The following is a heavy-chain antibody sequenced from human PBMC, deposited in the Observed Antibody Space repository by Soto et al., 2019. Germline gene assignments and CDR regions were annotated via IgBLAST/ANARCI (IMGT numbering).Heavy chain of an antibody. D-gene: IGHD2-2*01. CDR2: ISAGNSKT. J-gene: IGHJ6*02. CDR3: ARIADCSTTSCSFPSRFHIRGYYYYYGLDV. Sequence: GASVKVSCKTSGYTFSGHAIHWLRQAPGQRPEWVGWISAGNSKTYYSQKFEGRVTMTTDTVTSTAYMEMSSLRSDDTAVYSCARIADCSTTSCSFPSRFHIRGYYYYYGLDVWGQGTMVTVSS. CDR1: GYTFSGHA. V-gene: IGHV1-3*01.